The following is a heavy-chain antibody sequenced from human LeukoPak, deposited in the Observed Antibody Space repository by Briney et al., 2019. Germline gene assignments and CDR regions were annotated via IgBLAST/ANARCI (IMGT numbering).Heavy chain of an antibody. J-gene: IGHJ4*02. Sequence: GGSLRLSCAASGFTFSNAWMSWVRQAPGKGLEWVSAISGSGGSTYYADSVKGRFTISRDNSKNALYLQMNSLRAEDTAVYYCAKATAIAAAGDYWGQGTLVTVSS. CDR1: GFTFSNAW. CDR2: ISGSGGST. CDR3: AKATAIAAAGDY. D-gene: IGHD6-13*01. V-gene: IGHV3-23*01.